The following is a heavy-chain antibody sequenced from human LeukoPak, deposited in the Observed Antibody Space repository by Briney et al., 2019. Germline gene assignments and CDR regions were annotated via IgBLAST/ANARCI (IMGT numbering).Heavy chain of an antibody. Sequence: GGSLRLSCAASGFSFSNYPMHWARQAPGKGLEWVAVISYDGSNKYYADSVKGRFTISRDNSKNTLYLQMNSLRAEDTAVYYCARDRGMDYDSSGYTYYFDYWGQGTLVTVSS. V-gene: IGHV3-30*04. J-gene: IGHJ4*02. CDR1: GFSFSNYP. D-gene: IGHD3-22*01. CDR2: ISYDGSNK. CDR3: ARDRGMDYDSSGYTYYFDY.